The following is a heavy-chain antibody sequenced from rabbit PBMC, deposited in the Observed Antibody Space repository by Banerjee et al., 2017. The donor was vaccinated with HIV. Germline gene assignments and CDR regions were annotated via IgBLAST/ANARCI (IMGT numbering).Heavy chain of an antibody. CDR3: ARTVYFTL. Sequence: QSLEESGGDLVKPGASLTLTCKASGFDFSRNTMCWVRQAPGKGLEWIACISGGSSGSTYYASWAKGRFTISKTSSTTVTLQMTSLTAADTATYFCARTVYFTLWGQGTLVTVS. V-gene: IGHV1S40*01. J-gene: IGHJ4*01. CDR1: GFDFSRNT. CDR2: ISGGSSGST.